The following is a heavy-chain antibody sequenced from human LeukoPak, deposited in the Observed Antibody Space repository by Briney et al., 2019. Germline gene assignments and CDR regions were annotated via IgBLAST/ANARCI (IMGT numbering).Heavy chain of an antibody. CDR1: SGSFSGYY. J-gene: IGHJ5*02. CDR2: INHSGST. D-gene: IGHD5-18*01. V-gene: IGHV4-34*01. Sequence: SGTLSLTCAVYSGSFSGYYWSWIRQPPGKGLEWIGEINHSGSTNYNPSLKSRVTISVDTSKNQFSLKLSSVTAADTAVYYCARGRYSYGYEGGNWFDPWGQGTLVTVSS. CDR3: ARGRYSYGYEGGNWFDP.